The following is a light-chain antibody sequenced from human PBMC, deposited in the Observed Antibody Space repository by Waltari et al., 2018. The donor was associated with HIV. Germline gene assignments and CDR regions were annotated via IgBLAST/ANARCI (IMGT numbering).Light chain of an antibody. Sequence: VVMTQSPLSLPVTLGQPASISCRSSQSLVYTDGNTYLTWFQQRPGQPPRRLIHNVSKRDSGVPDRFSGSGSGTDFTLKISRVEAEDLGVYYCMQGSQWPYTFGQGTKLEIK. CDR3: MQGSQWPYT. J-gene: IGKJ2*01. CDR1: QSLVYTDGNTY. V-gene: IGKV2-30*01. CDR2: NVS.